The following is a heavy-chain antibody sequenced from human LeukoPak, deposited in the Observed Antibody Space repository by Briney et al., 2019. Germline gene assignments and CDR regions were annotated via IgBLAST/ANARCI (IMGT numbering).Heavy chain of an antibody. V-gene: IGHV1-69*01. Sequence: GSSVKVSCKASGGTFSSYAISWVRQAPGQGLEWMGGIIPIFGTVNYAQKFQGRVTITADESTSTAYMELSSLRSEDTAVYYCARVPNSSGPFDYWGQGTLVTVSS. CDR1: GGTFSSYA. CDR3: ARVPNSSGPFDY. D-gene: IGHD3-22*01. J-gene: IGHJ4*02. CDR2: IIPIFGTV.